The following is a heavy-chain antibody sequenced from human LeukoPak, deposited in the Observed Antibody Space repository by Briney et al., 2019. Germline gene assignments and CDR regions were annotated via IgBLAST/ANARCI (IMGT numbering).Heavy chain of an antibody. CDR2: MNPNSGNT. CDR3: ARRALMSTTVTRGGTDFYYAMDV. D-gene: IGHD4-11*01. J-gene: IGHJ6*02. V-gene: IGHV1-8*01. Sequence: ASVKVSCKASGYTFTSYDINWVRQATGQGLEWMGWMNPNSGNTGYAQKFQGRVTMTRNTSISTAYMELSSLRSEDTAVYFCARRALMSTTVTRGGTDFYYAMDVWGQGTTVTVSS. CDR1: GYTFTSYD.